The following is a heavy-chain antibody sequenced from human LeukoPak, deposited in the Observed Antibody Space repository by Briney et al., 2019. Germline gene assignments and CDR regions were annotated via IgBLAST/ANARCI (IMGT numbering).Heavy chain of an antibody. D-gene: IGHD3-22*01. V-gene: IGHV1-69*04. CDR2: IIPILGIA. CDR3: ASSIWVDYYDSSGNNYYYYGMDV. CDR1: GGTFSSYA. Sequence: SVKVSCKASGGTFSSYAISWVRQAPGQGLEWMGRIIPILGIANYAQKFQGRVTITADKSTSTAYMELSSLRSEDTAVYYCASSIWVDYYDSSGNNYYYYGMDVWGQGTTVTVSS. J-gene: IGHJ6*02.